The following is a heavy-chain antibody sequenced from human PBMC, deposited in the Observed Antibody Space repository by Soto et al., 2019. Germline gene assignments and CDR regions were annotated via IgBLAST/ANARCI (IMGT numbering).Heavy chain of an antibody. V-gene: IGHV3-48*01. CDR2: ISSSSSTI. Sequence: GGSLRLSCAASVFTFSSYSMNWVRQAPGKGLEWVSYISSSSSTIYYADSVKGRFTISRDNAKNSLYLQMNSLRAEDTAVYYCARGLYYYDSSGYYWGQGTLVTVSS. D-gene: IGHD3-22*01. CDR1: VFTFSSYS. J-gene: IGHJ4*02. CDR3: ARGLYYYDSSGYY.